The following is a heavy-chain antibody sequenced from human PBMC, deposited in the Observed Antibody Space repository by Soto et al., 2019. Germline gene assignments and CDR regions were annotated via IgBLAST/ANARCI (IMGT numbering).Heavy chain of an antibody. D-gene: IGHD3-22*01. J-gene: IGHJ5*02. Sequence: PSETLSLTCTVSGGSISSDTYYWGWIRQPPGKGLEWIGYMYKGGSINYNPSLKSRVTFSVDTSKNQFSLKLSSVTAADTAVYYCARSYYDRSGYAVDPWGQGTLVTVS. CDR1: GGSISSDTYY. CDR2: MYKGGSI. V-gene: IGHV4-61*05. CDR3: ARSYYDRSGYAVDP.